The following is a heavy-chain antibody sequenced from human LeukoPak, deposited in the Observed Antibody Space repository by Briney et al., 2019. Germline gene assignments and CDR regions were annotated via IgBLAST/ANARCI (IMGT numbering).Heavy chain of an antibody. Sequence: GRSLRLSSTASGFTFSSYGMHWVRQAPGKGLEWVAVIWFDGSNKYYADSVKGRLTISRDNSKSTLYLQMNSLRAEDTAVYYCAKAVAATGHYYFGMDVWGQGTTITVSS. CDR2: IWFDGSNK. CDR3: AKAVAATGHYYFGMDV. CDR1: GFTFSSYG. J-gene: IGHJ6*02. D-gene: IGHD6-19*01. V-gene: IGHV3-33*06.